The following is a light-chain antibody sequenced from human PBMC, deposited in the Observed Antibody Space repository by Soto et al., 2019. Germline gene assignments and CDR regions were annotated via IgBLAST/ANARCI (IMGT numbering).Light chain of an antibody. CDR3: QQSYSSPRT. V-gene: IGKV1-39*01. CDR2: AAS. J-gene: IGKJ1*01. CDR1: QTISSW. Sequence: DIQMTQSPSTLSGSVGDRVTITCRASQTISSWLAWYQQKPGKAPKVLIYAASTLQSGVPSRFSGSGSGTDFTLTISSLQPEDFAAYYCQQSYSSPRTFGQGTKVDIK.